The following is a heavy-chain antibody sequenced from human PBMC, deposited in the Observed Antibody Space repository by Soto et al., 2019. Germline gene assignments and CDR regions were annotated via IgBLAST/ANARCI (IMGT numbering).Heavy chain of an antibody. CDR3: AREMAAASKGHWFDP. Sequence: SQTLSLTCAISGDSVSSNSAAWNWIRQSPSRGLEWLGRTYYRSKGYNDYAVSVKSRITINPDTSKNQFSLQLNSVTPEDTAVYSCAREMAAASKGHWFDPWGQGTLVTVSS. V-gene: IGHV6-1*01. D-gene: IGHD6-13*01. CDR2: TYYRSKGYN. CDR1: GDSVSSNSAA. J-gene: IGHJ5*02.